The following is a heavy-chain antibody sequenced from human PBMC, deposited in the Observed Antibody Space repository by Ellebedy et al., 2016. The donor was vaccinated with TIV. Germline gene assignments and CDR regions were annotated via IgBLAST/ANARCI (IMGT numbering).Heavy chain of an antibody. CDR3: ATLGPSSQFEY. Sequence: GGSLRLSCAASGSPVSTKHMNWVRQAPGKGLEWVAVISYDGSNKYYADSVKGRFTNSRVNSKNTLYLQMNSLRAEDTAVYYCATLGPSSQFEYWGQGTLVTVSS. CDR1: GSPVSTKH. CDR2: ISYDGSNK. V-gene: IGHV3-30-3*01. J-gene: IGHJ4*02. D-gene: IGHD2-15*01.